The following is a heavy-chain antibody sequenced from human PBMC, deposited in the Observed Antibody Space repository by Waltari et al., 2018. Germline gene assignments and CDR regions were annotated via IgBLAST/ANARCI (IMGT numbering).Heavy chain of an antibody. CDR1: GGSISSYY. CDR2: IYYSGST. Sequence: QVQLQESGPGLVKPSETLSLTCTVSGGSISSYYWSWIRQPPGKGLEWIGYIYYSGSTNYNPSLKCRVTISVDTSKYQFSLKLSSVTAADTAVYYCARASYYYYYMDVWGKGTTVTVSS. CDR3: ARASYYYYYMDV. J-gene: IGHJ6*03. V-gene: IGHV4-59*01.